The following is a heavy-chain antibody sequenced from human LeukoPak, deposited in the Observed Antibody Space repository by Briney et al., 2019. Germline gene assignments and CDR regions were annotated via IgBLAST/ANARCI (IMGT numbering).Heavy chain of an antibody. CDR3: ARVDYGDYYYYGMDV. CDR1: GGSISSYY. D-gene: IGHD4-17*01. V-gene: IGHV4-59*08. CDR2: IYYSGST. Sequence: SETLSLTCTVSGGSISSYYWSRIRQPPGKGLEWIGYIYYSGSTNYNPSLKSRVTISVDTPKNQFSLKLSSVTAADTAVYYCARVDYGDYYYYGMDVWGQGTTVTVSS. J-gene: IGHJ6*02.